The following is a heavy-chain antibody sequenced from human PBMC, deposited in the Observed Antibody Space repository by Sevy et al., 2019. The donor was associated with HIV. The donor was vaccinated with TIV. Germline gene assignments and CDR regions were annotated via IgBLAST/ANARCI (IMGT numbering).Heavy chain of an antibody. CDR3: ATTKDYYESSGSHFDD. CDR2: FDPEDGET. CDR1: GKKVTQLA. D-gene: IGHD3-22*01. J-gene: IGHJ4*02. V-gene: IGHV1-24*01. Sequence: ASVKVSCKVSGKKVTQLAMHWVRQAPGKGLEWMATFDPEDGETFYAQNFQGRVTMTEDTSRDTAYMELSSLRSEDAAVYYCATTKDYYESSGSHFDDWGQGTLVTVSS.